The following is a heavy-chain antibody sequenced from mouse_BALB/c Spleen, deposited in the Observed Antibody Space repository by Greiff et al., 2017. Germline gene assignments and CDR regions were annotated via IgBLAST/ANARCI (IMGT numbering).Heavy chain of an antibody. V-gene: IGHV3-2*02. CDR1: GYSITSDYA. CDR3: ARERNHMDY. Sequence: EVKLMESGPGLVKPSQSLSLTCTVTGYSITSDYAWNWIRQFPGNKLEWMGYISYSGSTSYNPSLKSRISITRDTSKNQFFLQLNSVTTEDTATYYCARERNHMDYWGQGTSVTVSS. CDR2: ISYSGST. J-gene: IGHJ4*01.